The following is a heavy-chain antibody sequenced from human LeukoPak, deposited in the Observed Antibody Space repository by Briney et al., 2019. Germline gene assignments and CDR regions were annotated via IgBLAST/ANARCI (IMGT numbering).Heavy chain of an antibody. Sequence: SETLSLTCTVSGGSISSGSYYWSWIRQPAGKGLEWIGRIYTSGSTNYNPSLKSRVTISVDTSKNQFSLKLSSVTAADTAVYYCARVGVSGALGYWGQGTLVTVSS. CDR1: GGSISSGSYY. V-gene: IGHV4-61*02. CDR3: ARVGVSGALGY. D-gene: IGHD1-26*01. J-gene: IGHJ4*02. CDR2: IYTSGST.